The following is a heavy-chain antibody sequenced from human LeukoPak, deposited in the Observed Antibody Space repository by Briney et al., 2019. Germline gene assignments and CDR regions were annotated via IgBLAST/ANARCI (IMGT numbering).Heavy chain of an antibody. CDR2: IYSSGST. V-gene: IGHV4-39*07. CDR1: GVSISSSSYY. D-gene: IGHD3-10*01. J-gene: IGHJ6*03. Sequence: SETLSLTCTVSGVSISSSSYYWGWIRQPPGKGLEWIGSIYSSGSTNYNPSLKSRVSISLDTSKNQFSLKLSSVTAADTAVYYCARRLKRMLRGLIRGNSDYYYHFYMDVWGKGTTVTISS. CDR3: ARRLKRMLRGLIRGNSDYYYHFYMDV.